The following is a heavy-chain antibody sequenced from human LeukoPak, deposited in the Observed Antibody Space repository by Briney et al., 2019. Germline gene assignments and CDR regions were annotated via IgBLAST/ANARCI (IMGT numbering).Heavy chain of an antibody. Sequence: SETLSLTCTVSGGSISSGGYYWSWIRQPPGKGLEWIGYIYHSGSTYYNPSLKSRVTISVDRSKNQFSLKLSSVTAADTAVYYCASPPAGSSWFPFDYWGQGTLVTVSS. D-gene: IGHD6-13*01. V-gene: IGHV4-30-2*01. J-gene: IGHJ4*02. CDR1: GGSISSGGYY. CDR3: ASPPAGSSWFPFDY. CDR2: IYHSGST.